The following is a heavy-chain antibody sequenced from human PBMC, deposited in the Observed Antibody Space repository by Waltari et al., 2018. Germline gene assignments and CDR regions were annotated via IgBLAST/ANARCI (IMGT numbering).Heavy chain of an antibody. CDR1: GGTFSSYA. J-gene: IGHJ4*02. Sequence: QVQLVQSGAEVKKPGSSVKVSCKASGGTFSSYAISWVRQAPGQGLEWMGRIIPIFGTANYAQKFQGRVTITADKSTSTAYMELSSLRSEDTAVYYCARDPSARHWLQFLGGVYFDYWGQGTLVTVSS. D-gene: IGHD5-12*01. CDR3: ARDPSARHWLQFLGGVYFDY. CDR2: IIPIFGTA. V-gene: IGHV1-69*08.